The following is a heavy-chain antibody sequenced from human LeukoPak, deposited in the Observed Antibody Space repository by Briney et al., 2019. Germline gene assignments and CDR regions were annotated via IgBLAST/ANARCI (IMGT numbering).Heavy chain of an antibody. Sequence: SQTLSLTCDVSGGSISSGLYSWSWIRQPLGKGLEWIGYIYHTGSTYYNPSLKSRVTISVDTSKNQFSLKLSSVTAADTAVYYCARDHGVAARPGWFDPWGQGTLVTVSS. J-gene: IGHJ5*02. CDR1: GGSISSGLYS. V-gene: IGHV4-30-2*01. CDR2: IYHTGST. CDR3: ARDHGVAARPGWFDP. D-gene: IGHD6-6*01.